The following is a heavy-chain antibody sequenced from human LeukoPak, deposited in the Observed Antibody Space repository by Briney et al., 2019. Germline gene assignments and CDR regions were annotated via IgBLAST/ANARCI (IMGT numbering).Heavy chain of an antibody. D-gene: IGHD3-10*01. V-gene: IGHV3-53*01. Sequence: GGSLRLSCAASGFAVSSNFMSWVHQAPGKGLEWVSVIYGGGSTYYPDSVKGRFTISRDTFKNTVYLQMNSLRAEDTAVYYCASWPGVWYGEDSWGQGTLVTVSS. J-gene: IGHJ4*02. CDR3: ASWPGVWYGEDS. CDR2: IYGGGST. CDR1: GFAVSSNF.